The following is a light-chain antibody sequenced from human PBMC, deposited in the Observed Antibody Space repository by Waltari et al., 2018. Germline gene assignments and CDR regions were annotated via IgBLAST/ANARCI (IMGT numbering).Light chain of an antibody. J-gene: IGKJ1*01. Sequence: DIVMTQSPDSLAVSLGERATINCKSSQYVLYSSNNKNYLAWYQQKPGQPPKLLIYWASARESGVPDRFSGSGSWTDFTLTISSLQAEDVAVYYCQQYYSTPRTFGQGTKVEIK. V-gene: IGKV4-1*01. CDR2: WAS. CDR3: QQYYSTPRT. CDR1: QYVLYSSNNKNY.